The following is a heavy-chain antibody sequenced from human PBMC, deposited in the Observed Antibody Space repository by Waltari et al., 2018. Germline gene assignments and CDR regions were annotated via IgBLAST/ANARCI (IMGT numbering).Heavy chain of an antibody. V-gene: IGHV3-30-3*01. CDR3: ARGRGDY. CDR1: GFTFSSYA. CDR2: ISYDGSNK. Sequence: QVQLVESGGGVVQPGRSLRLSCAASGFTFSSYAMHWVRQAPGKGLEWVAVISYDGSNKYYADSVKGRFTISRDNSKNTLYLQMNSLRAEDTAVYYCARGRGDYWGQGTLVTVSS. D-gene: IGHD3-10*01. J-gene: IGHJ4*02.